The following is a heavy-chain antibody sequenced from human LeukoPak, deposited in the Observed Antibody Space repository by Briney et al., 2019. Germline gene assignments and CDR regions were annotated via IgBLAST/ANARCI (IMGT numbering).Heavy chain of an antibody. J-gene: IGHJ3*02. CDR2: IYHSGST. Sequence: SQTLSLTCAVSGGSISSGGYSWSWLRQPPGKGLEWIGYIYHSGSTHYNPSLKSRVTISVDRSKNQFSLKLSSVTAADTAVYYCAREANRITIFGVAYPGAFDIWGQGTMVTVSS. CDR1: GGSISSGGYS. CDR3: AREANRITIFGVAYPGAFDI. D-gene: IGHD3-3*01. V-gene: IGHV4-30-2*01.